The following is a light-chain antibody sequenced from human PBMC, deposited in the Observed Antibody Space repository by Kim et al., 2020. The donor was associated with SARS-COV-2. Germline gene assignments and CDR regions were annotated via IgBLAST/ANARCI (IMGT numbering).Light chain of an antibody. Sequence: SPGESATLSSRASQSGGSSYLAWYQQKPGQAPRLLIYDASNRATDTPDRFSGSGSGTDFTLTISRLEPEDYAVYFCQQYGGSPLTFGGGTKVDIK. CDR1: QSGGSSY. CDR3: QQYGGSPLT. V-gene: IGKV3-20*01. CDR2: DAS. J-gene: IGKJ4*01.